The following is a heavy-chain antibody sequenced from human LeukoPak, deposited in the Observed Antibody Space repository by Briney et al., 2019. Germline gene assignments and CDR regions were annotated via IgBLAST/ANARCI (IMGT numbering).Heavy chain of an antibody. CDR2: ISYDGGSNK. D-gene: IGHD3-10*01. CDR1: GFTFTTYV. CDR3: AKVLWFGEPYRGQDFDY. Sequence: GGSLRLSCAASGFTFTTYVMHWVRQAPGRGLEWVAGISYDGGSNKYYGDSVKGRFTISRDDSKNTLYLQMNSLRAEDTAVYYCAKVLWFGEPYRGQDFDYWGQGTVVTVSS. J-gene: IGHJ4*02. V-gene: IGHV3-30*18.